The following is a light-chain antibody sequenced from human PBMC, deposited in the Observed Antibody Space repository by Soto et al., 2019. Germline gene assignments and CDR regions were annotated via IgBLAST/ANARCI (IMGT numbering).Light chain of an antibody. CDR1: QSMSIW. J-gene: IGKJ1*01. CDR3: QQYNTFST. V-gene: IGKV1-5*03. Sequence: DIPMTQSPSTLSASVGDRVTLTCRASQSMSIWLAWYQQKPGKAPNLLIYKASTLQTGVPSRFTGSGSGTDFTLTISSLQPDDFATYYCQQYNTFSTFGQGTKVEMK. CDR2: KAS.